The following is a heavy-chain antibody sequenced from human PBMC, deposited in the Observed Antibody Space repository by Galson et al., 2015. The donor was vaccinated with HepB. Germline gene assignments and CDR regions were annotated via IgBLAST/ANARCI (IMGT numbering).Heavy chain of an antibody. CDR2: INQDANEK. CDR3: ARDRGTFA. CDR1: GFTFSAYW. V-gene: IGHV3-7*03. J-gene: IGHJ5*02. D-gene: IGHD1-26*01. Sequence: SLRLSCAASGFTFSAYWMTWVRQAPGKGLEWVANINQDANEKNYVDSVRGRFIVSRDNAKNSVYLQMNSLRDEDTAFYYCARDRGTFAWGQGTLVTVSS.